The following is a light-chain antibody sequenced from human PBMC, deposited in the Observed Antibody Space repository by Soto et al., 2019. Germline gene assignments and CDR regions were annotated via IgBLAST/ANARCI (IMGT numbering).Light chain of an antibody. CDR1: SSDVGGYNY. V-gene: IGLV2-14*03. Sequence: QSVLTQPASVSGSPGQSITISCTGTSSDVGGYNYVSWYQHHPGKAPKLMIFDVSNRPSGVSNRFSGSKSGNTASLTISGLQAEDEADYYYSSYTASSTYVFGTGTQLTVL. J-gene: IGLJ1*01. CDR2: DVS. CDR3: SSYTASSTYV.